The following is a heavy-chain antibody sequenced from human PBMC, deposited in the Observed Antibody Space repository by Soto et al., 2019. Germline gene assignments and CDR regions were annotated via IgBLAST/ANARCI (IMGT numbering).Heavy chain of an antibody. CDR3: GRDVTVTPPSYLGP. J-gene: IGHJ5*02. V-gene: IGHV3-66*01. CDR2: IYGDGTI. Sequence: GGSLRLSCAASGLTVTTSYMNWVRQAPGKGLEWVSIIYGDGTIYYADAVKGRFTISRDNSKNTLYLQMDSLRADDTAVYHCGRDVTVTPPSYLGPGGRGTRVPVS. D-gene: IGHD4-17*01. CDR1: GLTVTTSY.